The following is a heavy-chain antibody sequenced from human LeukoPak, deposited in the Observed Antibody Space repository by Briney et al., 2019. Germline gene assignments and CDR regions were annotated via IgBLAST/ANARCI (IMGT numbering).Heavy chain of an antibody. J-gene: IGHJ4*02. CDR1: GFTFSSYA. V-gene: IGHV4-59*01. CDR2: IYYSGST. D-gene: IGHD3-22*01. CDR3: ARGRWYYYDSSGYTSFDY. Sequence: PGGSLRLSCAASGFTFSSYAMSWIRQPPGKGLEWIGYIYYSGSTNYNPSLKSRVTISVDTSKNQFSLKLSSVTAADTAVYYCARGRWYYYDSSGYTSFDYWGQGTLVTVSS.